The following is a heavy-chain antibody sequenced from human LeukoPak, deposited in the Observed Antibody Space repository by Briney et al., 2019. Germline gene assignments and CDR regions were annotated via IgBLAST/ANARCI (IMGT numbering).Heavy chain of an antibody. CDR3: ARDLNNFYYMDV. J-gene: IGHJ6*03. Sequence: ASVKVSCKASGYTITNNYMHWVRQAPGQGLEWMGVINPSGTGTSYAQKFQGRVTMTRDVSTNTVYMELSSLRSDDTAVYYCARDLNNFYYMDVWGKGTTVIVSS. CDR2: INPSGTGT. CDR1: GYTITNNY. D-gene: IGHD2/OR15-2a*01. V-gene: IGHV1-46*01.